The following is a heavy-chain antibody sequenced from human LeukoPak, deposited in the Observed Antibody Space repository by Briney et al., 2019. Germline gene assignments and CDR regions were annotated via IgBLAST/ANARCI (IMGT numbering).Heavy chain of an antibody. CDR1: GFTFSSYA. J-gene: IGHJ4*02. V-gene: IGHV3-23*01. D-gene: IGHD2-2*01. CDR2: ISGSGGST. Sequence: GGSLRLSCAASGFTFSSYAMSWVRQAPGKGLEWVSAISGSGGSTYYADSVKGRFTISRDNSKNTLYLQMNSLRAEDTAVYYCAKVGYLGYCSSTSCYLRYWGQGTLVAVSS. CDR3: AKVGYLGYCSSTSCYLRY.